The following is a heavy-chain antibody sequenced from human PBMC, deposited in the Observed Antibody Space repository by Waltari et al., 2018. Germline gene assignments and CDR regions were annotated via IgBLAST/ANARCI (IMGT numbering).Heavy chain of an antibody. J-gene: IGHJ3*02. Sequence: QVQLVQSGAEVKKPGSAVKVSCQASGATFSSYASSWVRQAPGQGREWVGGIIPILGIANYAQKFQGRVTITADESTSTAYMELSSLRSEDTAVYYCARESVYDSSVPASDDAFDIWGQVTMVTVSS. CDR3: ARESVYDSSVPASDDAFDI. CDR1: GATFSSYA. CDR2: IIPILGIA. V-gene: IGHV1-69*04. D-gene: IGHD3-22*01.